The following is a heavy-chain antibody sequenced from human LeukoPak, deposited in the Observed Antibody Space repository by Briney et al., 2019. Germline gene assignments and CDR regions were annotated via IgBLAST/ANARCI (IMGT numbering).Heavy chain of an antibody. V-gene: IGHV1-24*01. Sequence: ASVKVSRKVSGYTLTELSMHWVRQAPGKGLEWMGGFDPEDGETIYAQKFQGRVTMTEDTSTDTAYMELSSLRSEDTAVYYCATARMVRGEDGMDVWGKGTTVTVSS. D-gene: IGHD3-10*01. J-gene: IGHJ6*04. CDR2: FDPEDGET. CDR3: ATARMVRGEDGMDV. CDR1: GYTLTELS.